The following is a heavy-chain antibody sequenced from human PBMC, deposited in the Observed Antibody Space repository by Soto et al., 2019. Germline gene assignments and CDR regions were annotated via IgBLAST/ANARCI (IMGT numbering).Heavy chain of an antibody. CDR1: GFTFSSYA. V-gene: IGHV3-30-3*01. CDR3: ARGDVPAAIPSWYFHH. CDR2: ISYDGSNK. Sequence: QVQLVESGGGVVQPGRSLRLSCAASGFTFSSYAMHWVRQAPGKGLEWVAVISYDGSNKYYADSVKGRFTIARDNSKNTLYLPMKSLRAEDTAVYYCARGDVPAAIPSWYFHHCGQGTLVPVSS. J-gene: IGHJ1*01. D-gene: IGHD2-2*01.